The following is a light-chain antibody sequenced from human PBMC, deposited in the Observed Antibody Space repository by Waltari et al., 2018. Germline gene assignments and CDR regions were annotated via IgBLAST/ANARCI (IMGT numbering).Light chain of an antibody. Sequence: EIVLTQSPAILSLSPGERATLSCRPSQGVTKYLSWYQLKPGQAPRLLIYDASNRATGIPPRFSGSGSGTDFTLTIRSLEPDDFAVYFCHLRSNWRYTFGQGTKLEIK. CDR1: QGVTKY. CDR3: HLRSNWRYT. J-gene: IGKJ2*01. CDR2: DAS. V-gene: IGKV3-11*01.